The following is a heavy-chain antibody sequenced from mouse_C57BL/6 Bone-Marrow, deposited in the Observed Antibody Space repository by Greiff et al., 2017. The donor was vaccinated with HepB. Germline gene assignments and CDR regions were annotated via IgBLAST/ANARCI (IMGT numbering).Heavy chain of an antibody. CDR1: GYTFTDYN. Sequence: VQLQQSGPELVKPGASVKIPCKASGYTFTDYNMDWVKQSHGKSLEWIGDINPNNGGTIYNQKFKGKATLTVDKSSSTAYMELRSLTSEDTAVYYCARRTLGWYFDVWGTGTTVTVSS. V-gene: IGHV1-18*01. J-gene: IGHJ1*03. CDR3: ARRTLGWYFDV. D-gene: IGHD4-1*01. CDR2: INPNNGGT.